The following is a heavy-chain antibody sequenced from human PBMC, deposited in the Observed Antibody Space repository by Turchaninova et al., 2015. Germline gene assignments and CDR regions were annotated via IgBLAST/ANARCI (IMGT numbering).Heavy chain of an antibody. CDR3: ARRFKWELLGVFDY. V-gene: IGHV4-38-2*01. D-gene: IGHD1-26*01. CDR1: GSSIGNNYY. Sequence: QVRMQASGPGRVRPAEIRSATCPVSGSSIGNNYYWGWIRPPPGKGREWIGSMHHSGSTYYNPSHTSRVTISVDKSKNQISLKLRSVTAADTAVYYCARRFKWELLGVFDYWGQGALVTVSS. J-gene: IGHJ4*02. CDR2: MHHSGST.